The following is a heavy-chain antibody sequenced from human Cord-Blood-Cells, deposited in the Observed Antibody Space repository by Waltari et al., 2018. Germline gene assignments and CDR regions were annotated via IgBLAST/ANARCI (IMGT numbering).Heavy chain of an antibody. V-gene: IGHV4-39*01. D-gene: IGHD1-26*01. Sequence: QLQLQESGPGLVKPSETLSLTCTVSGCSISSSSYYWGWIRQPPGKGLEWIGSIYYSGSTYYNPSLKSRVTISVDTSKNQFSLKLSSVTAADTAVYYCARQLVEGLSGSYDYWGQGTLVTVSS. CDR2: IYYSGST. CDR1: GCSISSSSYY. CDR3: ARQLVEGLSGSYDY. J-gene: IGHJ4*02.